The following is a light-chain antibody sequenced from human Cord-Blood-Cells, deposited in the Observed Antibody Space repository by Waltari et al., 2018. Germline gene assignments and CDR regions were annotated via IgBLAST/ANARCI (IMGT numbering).Light chain of an antibody. CDR1: KVGAQY. CDR2: QDS. J-gene: IGLJ2*01. Sequence: SYELTQPHSVSVSPRLTPSMTRSGDKVGAQYACWYQQKPGQCPVLVIYQDSKRPPGIPERFSGSNSGNTATLTISGTQAMDEADYYCQAWDSSTVVFGGGTKLTVL. V-gene: IGLV3-1*01. CDR3: QAWDSSTVV.